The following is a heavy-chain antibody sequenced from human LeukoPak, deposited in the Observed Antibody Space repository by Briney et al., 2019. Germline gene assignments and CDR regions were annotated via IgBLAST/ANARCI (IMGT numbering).Heavy chain of an antibody. V-gene: IGHV1-3*01. D-gene: IGHD3-10*01. J-gene: IGHJ4*02. CDR2: INAGNGNT. CDR3: ASGEADADY. Sequence: ASVKVSCKASGYTFTSYAMHWARQAPGQRLEWMGWINAGNGNTKYSQKFQGRVTITADESTSTAYMGLSSLRSEDTAVYYCASGEADADYWGQGTLVTVSS. CDR1: GYTFTSYA.